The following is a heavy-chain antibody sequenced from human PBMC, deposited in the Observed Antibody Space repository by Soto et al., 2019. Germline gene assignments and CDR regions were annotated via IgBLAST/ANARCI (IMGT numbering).Heavy chain of an antibody. CDR3: ARHWTVVRGLFDI. J-gene: IGHJ3*02. D-gene: IGHD3-10*01. CDR1: GGSINSFY. Sequence: SETLSLTCTVSGGSINSFYWSWIRQPPGKGLEWIGYIYYSGSTNYNPSLKSRVTISVDTSKNQFSLKLSSVTAAETAVYYCARHWTVVRGLFDIWGQGTRVTVSS. V-gene: IGHV4-59*08. CDR2: IYYSGST.